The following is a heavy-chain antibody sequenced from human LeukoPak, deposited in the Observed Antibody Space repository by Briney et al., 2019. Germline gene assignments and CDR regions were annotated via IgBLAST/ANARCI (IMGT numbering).Heavy chain of an antibody. J-gene: IGHJ6*02. CDR3: ARSISRIFGVVIGYYYYGMDV. Sequence: ASVKVSCKASGYTFTSYDINWVRQATGQGLEWMGWMNPNSGNTGYAQKFQGRVTMTRNTSISTAYMELSSLRSEDTAVYYCARSISRIFGVVIGYYYYGMDVWGQGTTVTVSS. V-gene: IGHV1-8*01. CDR2: MNPNSGNT. CDR1: GYTFTSYD. D-gene: IGHD3-3*02.